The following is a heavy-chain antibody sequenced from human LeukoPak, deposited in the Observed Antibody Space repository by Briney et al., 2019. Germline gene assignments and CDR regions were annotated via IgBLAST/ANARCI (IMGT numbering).Heavy chain of an antibody. Sequence: ASVKVSCKASGYTFTGYYMHWVRQAPGQGLEWMGWINPNSGGTNYAQKFQGRVTMTRDTSISTAYMELSRLRSDDTAVYYCARARVREWFGDRKTFDYWGQGTLVTVSS. CDR3: ARARVREWFGDRKTFDY. J-gene: IGHJ4*02. CDR1: GYTFTGYY. CDR2: INPNSGGT. V-gene: IGHV1-2*02. D-gene: IGHD3-10*01.